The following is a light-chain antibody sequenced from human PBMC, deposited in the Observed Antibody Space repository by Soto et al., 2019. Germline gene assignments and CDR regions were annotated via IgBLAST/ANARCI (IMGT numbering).Light chain of an antibody. CDR1: SSNIGAGYD. CDR3: QSYDSSLSGSNV. V-gene: IGLV1-40*01. Sequence: QSVLTQPPSVSGAPGQRVTISCTGSSSNIGAGYDVHWYQQLPGTAPKLLIYDNSNRPSGVPDRFSGSKSDTSASLAITGLQAEDEADYYCQSYDSSLSGSNVFGTGTKVTVL. CDR2: DNS. J-gene: IGLJ1*01.